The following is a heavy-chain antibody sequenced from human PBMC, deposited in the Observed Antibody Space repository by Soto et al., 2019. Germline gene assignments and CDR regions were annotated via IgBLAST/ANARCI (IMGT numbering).Heavy chain of an antibody. J-gene: IGHJ4*02. CDR2: IIPIFGTA. Sequence: QVQLMQSGAEVKKPGSSVKVSCKASGGTFSSYAMNWVRQAPGQGLEWMGGIIPIFGTANNAQKFQGRVTITADESTSTAYMELSSLTSEDTAVYYCARGDKVALVPAALGSLVYWGQGTLVTVSS. V-gene: IGHV1-69*12. D-gene: IGHD2-2*01. CDR1: GGTFSSYA. CDR3: ARGDKVALVPAALGSLVY.